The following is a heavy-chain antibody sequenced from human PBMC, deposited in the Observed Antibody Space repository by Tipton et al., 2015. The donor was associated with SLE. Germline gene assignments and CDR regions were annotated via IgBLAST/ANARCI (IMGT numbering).Heavy chain of an antibody. CDR3: ARTAVLAAIMMDV. D-gene: IGHD3-3*02. CDR2: FHSSGIL. CDR1: GGSIHSFY. Sequence: TLSLTCTVSGGSIHSFYWTWVRQPAGKGLEWIGHFHSSGILNYNPSLKSRVTMSGDTSKNQLSLQLNAVTAADTAVYYCARTAVLAAIMMDVWGQGTTVTVSS. J-gene: IGHJ6*02. V-gene: IGHV4-4*07.